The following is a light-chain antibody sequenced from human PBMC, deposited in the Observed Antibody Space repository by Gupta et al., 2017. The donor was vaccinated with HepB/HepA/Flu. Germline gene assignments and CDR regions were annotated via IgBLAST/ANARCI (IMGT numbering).Light chain of an antibody. CDR3: QQYNSYTMYT. J-gene: IGKJ2*01. V-gene: IGKV1-5*03. CDR1: QSISSW. Sequence: IQMTKSPSTLSASVGDRVTITCRASQSISSWLAWYQQKPGKAPKLLIYKASSLESGVPSRFSGSGSGTEFTLTISSLQPDDFATYYCQQYNSYTMYTFGQGTKLEIK. CDR2: KAS.